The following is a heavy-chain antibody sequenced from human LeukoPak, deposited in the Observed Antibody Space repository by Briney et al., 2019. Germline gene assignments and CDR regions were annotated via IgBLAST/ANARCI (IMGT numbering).Heavy chain of an antibody. D-gene: IGHD3-22*01. V-gene: IGHV3-53*01. J-gene: IGHJ4*02. CDR2: IYSGGST. CDR3: ATEGGYDSSGYHY. CDR1: GFTVSSNY. Sequence: PGGSLRLSCAASGFTVSSNYMSWVRQAPGKGLEWVSVIYSGGSTYYADSVKGRFTISRDNSKSTLYLQMNSLRAEDTAVYYCATEGGYDSSGYHYWGQGTLVTVSS.